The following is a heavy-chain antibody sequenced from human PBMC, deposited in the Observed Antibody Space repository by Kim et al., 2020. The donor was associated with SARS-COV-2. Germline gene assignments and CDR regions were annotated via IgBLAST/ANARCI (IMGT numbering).Heavy chain of an antibody. CDR2: IYYSGST. V-gene: IGHV4-59*13. D-gene: IGHD3-10*01. J-gene: IGHJ4*02. CDR3: ARVTYYYGSGSYHFDY. CDR1: GGSISSYY. Sequence: SETLSLTCTVSGGSISSYYWSWIRQPPGKGLEWIGYIYYSGSTNYNPSLKSRVTISVDTSKNQFSLKLSSVTAADTAVYYCARVTYYYGSGSYHFDYWGQGTLVTVSS.